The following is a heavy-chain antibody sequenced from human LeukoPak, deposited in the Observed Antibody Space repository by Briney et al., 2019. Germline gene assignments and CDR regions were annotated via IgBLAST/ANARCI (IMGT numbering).Heavy chain of an antibody. V-gene: IGHV3-21*01. Sequence: GGSLRLSCAASGFTFSSYSMNWVRQAPGKGLEWVLSISRSSNYIYYADSVKGRFTISRDNAKNSLYLQINSLRAEDTSVYYCARGENNYGYYYFDYWGQGTLVTVSS. J-gene: IGHJ4*02. D-gene: IGHD5-24*01. CDR2: ISRSSNYI. CDR1: GFTFSSYS. CDR3: ARGENNYGYYYFDY.